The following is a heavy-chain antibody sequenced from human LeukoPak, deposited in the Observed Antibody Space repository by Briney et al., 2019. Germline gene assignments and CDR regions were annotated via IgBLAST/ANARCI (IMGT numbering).Heavy chain of an antibody. CDR3: ARLTYYYDSSGYPPAFDI. J-gene: IGHJ3*02. D-gene: IGHD3-22*01. CDR1: GGSISSYY. CDR2: IYYSGST. V-gene: IGHV4-59*08. Sequence: PSETLSLTCTVSGGSISSYYWSWIRQPPGKGLEWIGYIYYSGSTNYNPSLKSRVTISVDTSKNQFSLKLSSVTAADTAVYYCARLTYYYDSSGYPPAFDIWGQGIMVTVSS.